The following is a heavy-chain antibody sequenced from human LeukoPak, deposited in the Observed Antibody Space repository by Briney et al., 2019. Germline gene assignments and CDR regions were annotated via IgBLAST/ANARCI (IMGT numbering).Heavy chain of an antibody. CDR2: INSGGST. Sequence: GGSLRLSCAASGFTVSSNYMSWVRQAPGKGLEWVSVINSGGSTYYADSVKGRFTISRDNSKNTLYLQMNSQRAEDTAVYYCARVSITIGYFDYWGQGTLVTVSS. V-gene: IGHV3-66*01. CDR1: GFTVSSNY. D-gene: IGHD5-12*01. J-gene: IGHJ4*02. CDR3: ARVSITIGYFDY.